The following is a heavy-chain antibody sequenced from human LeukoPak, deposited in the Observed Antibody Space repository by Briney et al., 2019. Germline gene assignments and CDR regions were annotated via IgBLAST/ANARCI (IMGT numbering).Heavy chain of an antibody. CDR2: ISGSGGST. D-gene: IGHD3-22*01. CDR3: AKKLVTMIVVPPHYFDY. V-gene: IGHV3-23*01. CDR1: GFTFSSYA. J-gene: IGHJ4*02. Sequence: PGGSLRLSCAASGFTFSSYAMSWVRQAPGKGLEWVSAISGSGGSTYYADSVKGRFTISRDNSKNTLYLQMNSLRAEDTAVNYCAKKLVTMIVVPPHYFDYWGQGTLVTVSS.